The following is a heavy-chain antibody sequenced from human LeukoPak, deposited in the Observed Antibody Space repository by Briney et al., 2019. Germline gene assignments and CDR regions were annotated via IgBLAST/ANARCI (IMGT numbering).Heavy chain of an antibody. V-gene: IGHV4-39*01. CDR2: IYYSGST. D-gene: IGHD3-10*01. Sequence: SETLSLTCTVSGDSISRSSYFWGWIRQPPGKGLEWIGSIYYSGSTYYNPSLKSRVTISVDTFKNQFSLKLSSVTAADTAVYYCARRGKNYYGSGSLSWGQGTLVTVSS. CDR1: GDSISRSSYF. J-gene: IGHJ5*02. CDR3: ARRGKNYYGSGSLS.